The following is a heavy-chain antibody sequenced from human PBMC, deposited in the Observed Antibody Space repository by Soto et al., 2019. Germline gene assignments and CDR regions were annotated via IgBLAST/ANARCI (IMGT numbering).Heavy chain of an antibody. V-gene: IGHV3-11*01. CDR2: ISSSGSTI. D-gene: IGHD5-12*01. J-gene: IGHJ2*01. CDR3: ARAYRGATSPRPYWYFDL. Sequence: PGGSLRLSCAASGFTFSDYYMSWIRQAPGKGLEWVSYISSSGSTIYYADSVKGRFTISRDNAKNSLYLQMNSLRAEDTAVYYCARAYRGATSPRPYWYFDLWGRGTLVTVSS. CDR1: GFTFSDYY.